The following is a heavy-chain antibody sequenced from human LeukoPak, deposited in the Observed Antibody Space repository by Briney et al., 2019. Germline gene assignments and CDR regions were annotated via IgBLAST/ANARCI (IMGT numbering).Heavy chain of an antibody. D-gene: IGHD5-12*01. CDR2: IRYDGSNT. J-gene: IGHJ4*02. CDR3: AKNRWGSVATPDS. V-gene: IGHV3-30*02. Sequence: QPGGSLRLSCAASGFTFSSYGMHWVRQAPGKGLEWVTFIRYDGSNTYAESVKGRFTISRDNSKNTVYLQMNSLAIEDTAIYYCAKNRWGSVATPDSWGQGTVVTVSS. CDR1: GFTFSSYG.